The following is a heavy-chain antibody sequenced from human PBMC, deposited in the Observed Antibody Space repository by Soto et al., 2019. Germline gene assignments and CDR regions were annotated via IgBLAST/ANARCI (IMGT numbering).Heavy chain of an antibody. Sequence: PSETLSLTCTVSGGSMSRYYWTWIRQPPGKGLEWIGNIHYTGSTNYNPSLKSRVTILLGTSTSQFSLKVSSVTAADTAVYYCARRGDRTIGYFDYWGQGALVTVSS. D-gene: IGHD2-21*01. V-gene: IGHV4-59*01. CDR3: ARRGDRTIGYFDY. CDR2: IHYTGST. CDR1: GGSMSRYY. J-gene: IGHJ4*02.